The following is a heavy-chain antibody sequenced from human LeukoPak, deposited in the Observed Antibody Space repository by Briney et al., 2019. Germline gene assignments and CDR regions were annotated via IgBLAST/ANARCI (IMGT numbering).Heavy chain of an antibody. J-gene: IGHJ3*02. CDR3: ARTEWELGPYAFDI. CDR1: GFTFDDYG. V-gene: IGHV3-20*04. Sequence: GGSLRLSCAASGFTFDDYGMSWVRQAPGKGLEWVSGINWNGGSTGYADSVKGRFTISRDNAKNSLYLQMNSLRAEDTALYYCARTEWELGPYAFDIWGQGTVVTVSS. CDR2: INWNGGST. D-gene: IGHD7-27*01.